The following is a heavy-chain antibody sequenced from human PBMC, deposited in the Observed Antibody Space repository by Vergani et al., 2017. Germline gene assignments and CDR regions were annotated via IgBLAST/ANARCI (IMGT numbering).Heavy chain of an antibody. J-gene: IGHJ4*02. CDR1: GLTFITYG. V-gene: IGHV3-30*02. CDR2: IWFDGTVK. D-gene: IGHD2-15*01. CDR3: ANSFDGSSCRGASCYVADQ. Sequence: QVQLVESGGGVVQPGGSLSLSCEASGLTFITYGMHWFRQAPGKGLEGVAFIWFDGTVKIYAESVKGRFTVSRDNSRNTLYVQMNSLGPEETAVYCCANSFDGSSCRGASCYVADQWGQGTLVTVSS.